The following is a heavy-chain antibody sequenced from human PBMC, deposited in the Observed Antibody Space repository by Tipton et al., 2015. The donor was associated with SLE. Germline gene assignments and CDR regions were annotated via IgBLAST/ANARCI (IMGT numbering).Heavy chain of an antibody. D-gene: IGHD3-10*01. CDR3: ARDLAGVKDY. Sequence: LRLSCAASGFTFSSYGMHWVRQAPGKGLEWIGYIYYTGSTYYNPSLKSRVAMPVDTSKNQFSLRLSSVTAADTGMYYCARDLAGVKDYWGQGTLVTVSS. V-gene: IGHV4-31*02. CDR1: GFTFSSYG. CDR2: IYYTGST. J-gene: IGHJ4*02.